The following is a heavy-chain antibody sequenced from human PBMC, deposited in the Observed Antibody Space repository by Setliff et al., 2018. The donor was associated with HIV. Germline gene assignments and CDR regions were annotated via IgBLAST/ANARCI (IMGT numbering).Heavy chain of an antibody. J-gene: IGHJ4*02. V-gene: IGHV1-2*06. D-gene: IGHD2-21*02. Sequence: ASVKVSCKASGYTFTGYYMHWVRQAPGQGLEWLGRINPNSGGTNYAQKFQGRVTMTRDRAISTVYMELSRLRSDDTAVFYCARGQYCGGDCYSVWGKGTLVTVSS. CDR1: GYTFTGYY. CDR2: INPNSGGT. CDR3: ARGQYCGGDCYSV.